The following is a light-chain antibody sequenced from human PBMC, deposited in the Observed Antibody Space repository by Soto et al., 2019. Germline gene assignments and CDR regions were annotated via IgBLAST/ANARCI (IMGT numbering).Light chain of an antibody. J-gene: IGKJ1*01. CDR1: QSISAW. CDR2: DAS. Sequence: DIQMTQSPSTLSATAGDRVTITCRASQSISAWLAWYQQKPGKAPKLLIYDASNLESGVPSRFSGRGSGTEFTLTISNLQPDDFATYYCQHYNSYSEAFGPGTKVDIK. CDR3: QHYNSYSEA. V-gene: IGKV1-5*01.